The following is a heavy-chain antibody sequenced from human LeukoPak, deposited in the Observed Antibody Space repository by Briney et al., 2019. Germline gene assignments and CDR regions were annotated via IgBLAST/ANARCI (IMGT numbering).Heavy chain of an antibody. Sequence: VASAKVSCKASGYTFTGYYMHWVRQAPGQGLEWMGWINPNSGGTNYAQKFQGRVTMTRDTSISTAYMELSRLRSDDTAVYYCARGVAGSYYYYYMDVWGKGTTVTVSS. CDR3: ARGVAGSYYYYYMDV. CDR2: INPNSGGT. V-gene: IGHV1-2*02. J-gene: IGHJ6*03. CDR1: GYTFTGYY. D-gene: IGHD6-19*01.